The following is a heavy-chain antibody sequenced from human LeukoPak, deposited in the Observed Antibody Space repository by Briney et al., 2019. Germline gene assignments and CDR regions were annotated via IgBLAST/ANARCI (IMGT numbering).Heavy chain of an antibody. CDR3: AAQLVVPADRGAFDI. Sequence: QAGGSLRLSCAASGFTFSSYGMHWVRQAPGKGLEWVAFIRYDGSNKYYADSVKGRFTISRDNSKNTLYLQMNSLRAEDTAVYYCAAQLVVPADRGAFDIWGQGTMVTVSS. V-gene: IGHV3-30*02. D-gene: IGHD2-2*01. CDR1: GFTFSSYG. J-gene: IGHJ3*02. CDR2: IRYDGSNK.